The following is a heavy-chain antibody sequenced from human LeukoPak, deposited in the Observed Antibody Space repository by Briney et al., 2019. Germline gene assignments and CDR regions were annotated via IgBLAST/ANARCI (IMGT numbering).Heavy chain of an antibody. V-gene: IGHV4-4*07. CDR3: ACSSSGWFWNY. Sequence: PSETLSLTCTVSDGSISTYYWSWTRQPAGKGLEWIGRLYTSGSTNYNPSLKSRVTMSVDTSKNQFSLKLSSVTAADTAVYFCACSSSGWFWNYWGQGTLVTVSS. D-gene: IGHD6-19*01. CDR1: DGSISTYY. CDR2: LYTSGST. J-gene: IGHJ4*02.